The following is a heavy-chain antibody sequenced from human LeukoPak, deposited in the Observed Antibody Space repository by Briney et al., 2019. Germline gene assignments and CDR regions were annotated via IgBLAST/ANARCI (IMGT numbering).Heavy chain of an antibody. CDR3: ARDRMGTAMVPIGY. D-gene: IGHD5-18*01. CDR2: IYSSGST. CDR1: GGSISSSTYY. Sequence: SETLSLTCTVSGGSISSSTYYWGWIRQSPGKGLEWIGSIYSSGSTYYNPSLMSRVTIAVDTSKNQFSLKLSSVTAADTAVYYCARDRMGTAMVPIGYWGQGTLVTVSS. J-gene: IGHJ4*02. V-gene: IGHV4-39*07.